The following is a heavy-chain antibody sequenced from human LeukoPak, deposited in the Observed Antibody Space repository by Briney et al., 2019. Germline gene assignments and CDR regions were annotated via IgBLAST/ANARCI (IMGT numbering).Heavy chain of an antibody. CDR2: ISSSGSTI. D-gene: IGHD3-22*01. CDR1: GFTFSSYE. Sequence: GGSLRLSCAASGFTFSSYEMNWVRQAPGRGLEWVSYISSSGSTIYYADSVKGRLTISRDNAKNSLYLQMNSLRAEDTAVYYCARDTYYYDSSGYYLPKNFDYWGQGTLVTVSS. J-gene: IGHJ4*02. V-gene: IGHV3-48*03. CDR3: ARDTYYYDSSGYYLPKNFDY.